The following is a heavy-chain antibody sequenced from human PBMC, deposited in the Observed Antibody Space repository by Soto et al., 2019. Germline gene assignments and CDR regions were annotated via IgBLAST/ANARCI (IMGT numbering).Heavy chain of an antibody. V-gene: IGHV3-30*18. CDR1: GFMFSVYG. CDR2: ISSDGRSE. D-gene: IGHD2-2*01. Sequence: QVQLVESGGGVVQPGRSLSLSCAASGFMFSVYGMHWVRQAPGKGPEWVAVISSDGRSEFYADPVKGRFTISRDKPKRTVFLQMNSLRPEDTATYYCAKTSDTPSGVSSRGRGAVLDYWGQGTLVSVSS. CDR3: AKTSDTPSGVSSRGRGAVLDY. J-gene: IGHJ4*02.